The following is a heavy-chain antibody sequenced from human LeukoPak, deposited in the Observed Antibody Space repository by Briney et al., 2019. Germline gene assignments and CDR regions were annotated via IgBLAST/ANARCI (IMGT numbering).Heavy chain of an antibody. V-gene: IGHV1-8*02. J-gene: IGHJ4*02. D-gene: IGHD4-17*01. CDR1: GYTFTSYG. CDR3: ARRRSMTTVTSFDY. Sequence: ASVKVSCKASGYTFTSYGINWVRQATGQGLEWMGWMNPNSGNTGYAQKFQGRVTMTRNTSISTAYMELSSLRSEDTAVYYCARRRSMTTVTSFDYWGQGTLVTVSS. CDR2: MNPNSGNT.